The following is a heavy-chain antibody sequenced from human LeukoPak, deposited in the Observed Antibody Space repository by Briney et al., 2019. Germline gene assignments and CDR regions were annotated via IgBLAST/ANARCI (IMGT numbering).Heavy chain of an antibody. Sequence: SETLSLTCAVYGGSFSGYYWSWIRQPPGKGLEWIGEINHSGSTNYNPSLKSRVTISVDTSKNQFSLKLSSVTAADTAVYYCARGAESYDFWSGYSAAFDIWGQGTMVTVSS. CDR1: GGSFSGYY. J-gene: IGHJ3*02. CDR2: INHSGST. D-gene: IGHD3-3*01. V-gene: IGHV4-34*01. CDR3: ARGAESYDFWSGYSAAFDI.